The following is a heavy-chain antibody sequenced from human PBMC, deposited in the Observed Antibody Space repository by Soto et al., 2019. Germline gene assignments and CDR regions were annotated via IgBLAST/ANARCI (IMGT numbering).Heavy chain of an antibody. CDR2: INPSGGST. V-gene: IGHV1-46*01. D-gene: IGHD6-13*01. Sequence: ASVKVSCKASGYTITSYYMHWVRQPPGQGLEWMGIINPSGGSTSYAQKFQGRVTMTRDRSTSTVYMEQSSLRSEDTADYYCARDARSSRWLDLDSRGQGTMAPLSS. CDR3: ARDARSSRWLDLDS. CDR1: GYTITSYY. J-gene: IGHJ5*01.